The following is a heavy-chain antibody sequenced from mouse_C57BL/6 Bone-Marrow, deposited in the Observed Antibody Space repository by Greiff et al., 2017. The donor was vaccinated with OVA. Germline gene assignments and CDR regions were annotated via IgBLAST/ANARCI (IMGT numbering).Heavy chain of an antibody. V-gene: IGHV1-61*01. CDR1: GYTFTSYW. CDR2: IYPSDSET. J-gene: IGHJ1*03. CDR3: AREDFNWANWYFDV. Sequence: VKLQQPGAELVRPGSSVKLSCKASGYTFTSYWMDWVKQRPGQGLEWIGNIYPSDSETHYNQKFKDKATLTVDKSSSTAYMQLSSLTSEDSAVYYCAREDFNWANWYFDVWGTGTTVTVSS. D-gene: IGHD4-1*01.